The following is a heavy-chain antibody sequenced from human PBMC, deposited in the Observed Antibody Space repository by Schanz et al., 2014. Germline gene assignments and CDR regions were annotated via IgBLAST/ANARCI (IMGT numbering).Heavy chain of an antibody. CDR3: ARDGGRDGYNLAFDV. V-gene: IGHV3-23*01. CDR1: GFTFRRYG. J-gene: IGHJ3*01. D-gene: IGHD5-12*01. Sequence: EVQMLESGGGLVQPGGSLRLSCVASGFTFRRYGMSWVRQAPGKGLEWVSVIAGDGGGPNYVDSVKGRFTISRDSSKNTLFLQMNSLRAEDTAVYFCARDGGRDGYNLAFDVWGQGTLVTVSS. CDR2: IAGDGGGP.